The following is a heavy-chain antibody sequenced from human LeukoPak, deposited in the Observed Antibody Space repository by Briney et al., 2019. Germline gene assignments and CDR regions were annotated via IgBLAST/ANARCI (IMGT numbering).Heavy chain of an antibody. D-gene: IGHD6-13*01. CDR1: GYTFTSYD. J-gene: IGHJ5*02. CDR2: MNPNSGNT. CDR3: AKSIAAAGGWFDP. V-gene: IGHV1-8*02. Sequence: ASVKVSCKASGYTFTSYDINWVRQAPGQGLEWMGWMNPNSGNTGYAQKFQGRVTMTRDTSISTAYMELSRLRSDDTAVYYCAKSIAAAGGWFDPWGQGTLVTVSS.